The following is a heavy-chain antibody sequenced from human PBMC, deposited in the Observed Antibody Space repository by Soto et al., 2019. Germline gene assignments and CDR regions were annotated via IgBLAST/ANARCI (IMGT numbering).Heavy chain of an antibody. Sequence: ASVKVSCKASGYTFTSYAMHWARQAPGQRLEWMGWINAGNGNTKYSQKFQGRVTITRDTSASTAYMELSSLRSEDTAVYYCARDLLGSVAGMAGVFYYWGQGTLVTVSS. V-gene: IGHV1-3*01. J-gene: IGHJ4*02. CDR2: INAGNGNT. CDR1: GYTFTSYA. D-gene: IGHD6-19*01. CDR3: ARDLLGSVAGMAGVFYY.